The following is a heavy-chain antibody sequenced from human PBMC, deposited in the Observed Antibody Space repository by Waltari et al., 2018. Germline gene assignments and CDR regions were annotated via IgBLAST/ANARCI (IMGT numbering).Heavy chain of an antibody. V-gene: IGHV4-59*11. CDR3: ASVNFWSGYAFDY. D-gene: IGHD3-3*01. CDR2: IYYSGST. Sequence: QVQLQESGPGLVKPSETLSLTCTFSGGSISSPHWSWIRQPPGKGLEWIGYIYYSGSTNYNPSLKSRVTISVDTSKNQFSLKLSSVTAADTAVYYCASVNFWSGYAFDYWGQGTLVTVSS. J-gene: IGHJ4*02. CDR1: GGSISSPH.